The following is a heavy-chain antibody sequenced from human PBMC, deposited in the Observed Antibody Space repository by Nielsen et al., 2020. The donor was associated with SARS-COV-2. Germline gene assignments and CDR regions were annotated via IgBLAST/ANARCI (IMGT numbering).Heavy chain of an antibody. Sequence: ESLKISCAVYGGSFSGYYWSWIRQPPGKGLEWIGEINHSGSTNYNPSLKSRVTISVDTSKNQFSLKLSSVTAADTAVYYCARVRQQLAYFDYWGQGILVTVSS. CDR2: INHSGST. CDR1: GGSFSGYY. D-gene: IGHD6-13*01. V-gene: IGHV4-34*01. J-gene: IGHJ4*02. CDR3: ARVRQQLAYFDY.